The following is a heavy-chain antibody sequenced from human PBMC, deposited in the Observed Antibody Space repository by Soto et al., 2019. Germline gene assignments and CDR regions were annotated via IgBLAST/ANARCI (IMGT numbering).Heavy chain of an antibody. D-gene: IGHD1-26*01. CDR3: AGADSGNYYHGFQM. Sequence: AETRSLTCPVSGRAVSSRFYYYNWIRQPPGKGLEWIGYIYNSVTTNYNSSLESRVTISVDTSKNMFSLRLSSVTAADTAVYYCAGADSGNYYHGFQMWGQGKMVTGS. CDR2: IYNSVTT. V-gene: IGHV4-61*01. CDR1: GRAVSSRFYY. J-gene: IGHJ3*02.